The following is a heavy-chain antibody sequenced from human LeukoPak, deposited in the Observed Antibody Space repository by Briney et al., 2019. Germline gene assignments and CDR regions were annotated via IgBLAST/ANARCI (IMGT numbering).Heavy chain of an antibody. CDR3: ARTYYYDSSGYYASGDAFDI. Sequence: PGGSLRLSCAASGFTFSSYAMHWVRQAPGKGLEWVAVISYDGSNKYYADSVKGRFTISRDNSKNTLYLQMSSLRAEDTAVYYCARTYYYDSSGYYASGDAFDIWGQGTMVTVSS. CDR1: GFTFSSYA. D-gene: IGHD3-22*01. CDR2: ISYDGSNK. V-gene: IGHV3-30*15. J-gene: IGHJ3*02.